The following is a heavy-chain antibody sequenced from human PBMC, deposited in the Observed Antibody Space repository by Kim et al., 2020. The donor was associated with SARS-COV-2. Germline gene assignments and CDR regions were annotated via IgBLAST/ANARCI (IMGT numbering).Heavy chain of an antibody. J-gene: IGHJ5*02. CDR2: ISGSGGST. D-gene: IGHD3-22*01. Sequence: GGSLRLSCAASGFTFSSYAMSWVRQAPGKGLEWVSAISGSGGSTYYADSVKGRFTISRDNSKNTLYLQMNSLRAEDTAVYYCAKDPRRKYDSRGGFWFDPWGQGTLVTVSS. CDR3: AKDPRRKYDSRGGFWFDP. CDR1: GFTFSSYA. V-gene: IGHV3-23*01.